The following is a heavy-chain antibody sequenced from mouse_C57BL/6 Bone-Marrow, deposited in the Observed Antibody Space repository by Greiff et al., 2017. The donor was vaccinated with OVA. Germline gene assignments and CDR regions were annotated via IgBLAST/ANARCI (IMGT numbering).Heavy chain of an antibody. CDR1: GYTFTSYW. CDR3: AIGTWFAY. CDR2: IHPSDSDH. J-gene: IGHJ3*01. Sequence: QVQLQQPGAELVKPGASVKVSCKASGYTFTSYWMHWVKQRPGQGLEWLGRIHPSDSDHNYNQKFKGKATLTVDKSSSTAYMQRSSLTSEDSAVYYCAIGTWFAYWGQGTLVTVSA. V-gene: IGHV1-74*01.